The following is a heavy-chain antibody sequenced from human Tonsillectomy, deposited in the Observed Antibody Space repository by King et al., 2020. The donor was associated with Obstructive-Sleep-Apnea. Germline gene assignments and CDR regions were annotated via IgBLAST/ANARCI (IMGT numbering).Heavy chain of an antibody. J-gene: IGHJ5*02. CDR3: ARERLITFGGAIVRSWFDP. CDR2: INPNSGGT. D-gene: IGHD3-16*02. V-gene: IGHV1-2*04. CDR1: GYTFTGYY. Sequence: VQLVESAAEVKKPGASVKVSCTAFGYTFTGYYMHWVRQAPGQGLEWMGWINPNSGGTNYAQKFQDWVTMTRDTSITTAYMELSRLRSDDTAVYYCARERLITFGGAIVRSWFDPWGQGTLVTVSS.